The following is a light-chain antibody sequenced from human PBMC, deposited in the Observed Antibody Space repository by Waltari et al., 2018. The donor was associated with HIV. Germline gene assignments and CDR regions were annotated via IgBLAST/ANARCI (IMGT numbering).Light chain of an antibody. CDR3: CSYTGGTFYV. CDR2: DVT. J-gene: IGLJ1*01. Sequence: QSALSHPASVSGSVGQSITISCTGTSSDVGGYNFVSWYQQHPGKVPKLMIYDVTKRPSGVSDRFSASKSGDTAFLTISGLQDEDDSTYYCCSYTGGTFYVFGTGTKVTVL. V-gene: IGLV2-14*03. CDR1: SSDVGGYNF.